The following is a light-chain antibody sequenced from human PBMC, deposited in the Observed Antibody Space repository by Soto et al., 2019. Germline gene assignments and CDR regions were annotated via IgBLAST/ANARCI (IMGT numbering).Light chain of an antibody. CDR1: QSLSIN. J-gene: IGKJ1*01. V-gene: IGKV3-15*01. Sequence: EIVMTQSPATLSVSPGERATLSCRASQSLSINLACYQQKPGQAPRLLIYAASTRATDIPARFSGSGSGREFTLTITSLQSEDFAVYHCQQYGGSPRTFGQGTKVDIK. CDR2: AAS. CDR3: QQYGGSPRT.